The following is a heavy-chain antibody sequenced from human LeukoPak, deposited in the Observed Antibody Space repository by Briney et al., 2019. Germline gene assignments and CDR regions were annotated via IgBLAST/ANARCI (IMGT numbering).Heavy chain of an antibody. J-gene: IGHJ4*02. CDR2: ISSSSRTL. V-gene: IGHV3-48*03. CDR1: GFTFTTHD. CDR3: GVSGGSSPGY. Sequence: GGSLRLSCAASGFTFTTHDMWWVRQAPGKGLEWVSFISSSSRTLYYADSVRGRSTISRDNAKNSLYLQMNSLSVEDTAVYHCGVSGGSSPGYWGQGTLVTVSS. D-gene: IGHD2-15*01.